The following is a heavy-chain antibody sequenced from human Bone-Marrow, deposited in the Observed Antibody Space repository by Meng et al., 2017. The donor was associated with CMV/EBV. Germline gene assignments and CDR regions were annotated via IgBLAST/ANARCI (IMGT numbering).Heavy chain of an antibody. CDR2: INPNRGGT. V-gene: IGHV1-2*02. CDR3: ARGGCSSTSCQPYFDY. CDR1: GYTFTGYY. Sequence: ASVKVSCKASGYTFTGYYMHWVRQAPGQGLEWMGWINPNRGGTNYAQKFQGRVTMTRDTSISTAYMELSRLRSVDTAVDYCARGGCSSTSCQPYFDYLGQGTLVTVSS. J-gene: IGHJ4*02. D-gene: IGHD2-2*01.